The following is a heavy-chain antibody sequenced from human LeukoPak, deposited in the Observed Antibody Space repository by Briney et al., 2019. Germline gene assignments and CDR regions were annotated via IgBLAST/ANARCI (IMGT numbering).Heavy chain of an antibody. V-gene: IGHV3-23*01. J-gene: IGHJ6*03. CDR2: ITGSGGST. Sequence: GGSLRLSCAASGFTFSSYAMSWVRQAPAKGLEWVSSITGSGGSTYYADSVKGRFTTSRDNSKNTLYLQVSSLRAEDTAVYYCAKSLGGGGYYYYIDVWGKGTTVTVSS. D-gene: IGHD2-21*01. CDR3: AKSLGGGGYYYYIDV. CDR1: GFTFSSYA.